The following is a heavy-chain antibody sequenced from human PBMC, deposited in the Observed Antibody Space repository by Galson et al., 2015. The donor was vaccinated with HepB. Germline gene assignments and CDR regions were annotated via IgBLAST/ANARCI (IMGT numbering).Heavy chain of an antibody. J-gene: IGHJ4*02. CDR3: ARAAHSYSSHDS. CDR1: GFSITTNY. D-gene: IGHD6-13*01. V-gene: IGHV3-66*01. CDR2: LYPTGSA. Sequence: SLRLSCAASGFSITTNYMNWVRQAPGKGLGWVSVLYPTGSAKIADSVKGRFTIARDNTKNTLYLQMSNLRADDTAVYYCARAAHSYSSHDSWGQGTLVTVSS.